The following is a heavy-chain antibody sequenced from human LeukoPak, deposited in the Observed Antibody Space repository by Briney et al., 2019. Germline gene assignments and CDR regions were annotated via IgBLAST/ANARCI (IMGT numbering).Heavy chain of an antibody. V-gene: IGHV3-21*01. Sequence: GGSLRLSCAASGFTFSSYSMNWVRQAPGKGLEWVSSISSSSSYIYYADSVKGRFTISRDNAKNSLYLQMNSLRAEDTAVYYCARDLYDSSGYYYRFDYWGQGTLVTVSS. CDR3: ARDLYDSSGYYYRFDY. J-gene: IGHJ4*02. CDR1: GFTFSSYS. CDR2: ISSSSSYI. D-gene: IGHD3-22*01.